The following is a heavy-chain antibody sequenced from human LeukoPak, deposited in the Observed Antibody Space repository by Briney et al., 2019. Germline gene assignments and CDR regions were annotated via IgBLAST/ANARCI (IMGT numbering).Heavy chain of an antibody. V-gene: IGHV3-30*18. CDR1: GFTFSSYG. D-gene: IGHD2-21*02. CDR2: ISYDGSNK. CDR3: AKDHCGGDCRLYDY. Sequence: GRSLGLSCAASGFTFSSYGMHWVRQAPGKGLEWVAVISYDGSNKYYADSVKGRFTISRDNSKNTLYLQMNSLRAEDTAVYYCAKDHCGGDCRLYDYWGQGTLVTVSS. J-gene: IGHJ4*02.